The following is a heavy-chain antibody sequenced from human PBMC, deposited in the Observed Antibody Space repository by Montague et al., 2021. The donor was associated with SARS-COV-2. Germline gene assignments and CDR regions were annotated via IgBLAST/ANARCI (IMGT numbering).Heavy chain of an antibody. J-gene: IGHJ3*02. CDR1: GFTVSSNY. CDR2: IYTGGST. D-gene: IGHD3-16*01. CDR3: AREGGDAFDM. Sequence: SMRISCAASGFTVSSNYMSWVRQAPGKGLEWVSVIYTGGSTYYADSVKGRFTISRDYSKNTLYLQMNRLRVEDTAVYYCAREGGDAFDMWGQGTMVTVSS. V-gene: IGHV3-66*01.